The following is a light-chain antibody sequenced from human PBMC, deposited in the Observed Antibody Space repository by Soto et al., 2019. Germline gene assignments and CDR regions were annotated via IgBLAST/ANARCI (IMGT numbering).Light chain of an antibody. Sequence: DIQMTQSPSTLSASAGDRVTITCRASQSITIWLALYQQKPGKAPKLLIYDASTLESGVPSRFSGSGSGTEFTLTISSLQPDDFATYYCQQFHSFPITFGQGTRLEIK. J-gene: IGKJ5*01. CDR1: QSITIW. CDR2: DAS. CDR3: QQFHSFPIT. V-gene: IGKV1-5*01.